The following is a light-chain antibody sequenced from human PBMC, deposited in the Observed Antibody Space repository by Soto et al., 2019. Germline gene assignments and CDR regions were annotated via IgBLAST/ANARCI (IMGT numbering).Light chain of an antibody. V-gene: IGLV1-51*02. CDR1: SSNIGNNY. Sequence: QSVLTQPPSVSAAPGQKVTISCSGSSSNIGNNYVSWYQQLPGTAPKLLIYENNKRPSGIPDRFSGSKSGTSATLGITGLQTGAEADYYCGTWDSRLSAVYVFGTG. J-gene: IGLJ1*01. CDR3: GTWDSRLSAVYV. CDR2: ENN.